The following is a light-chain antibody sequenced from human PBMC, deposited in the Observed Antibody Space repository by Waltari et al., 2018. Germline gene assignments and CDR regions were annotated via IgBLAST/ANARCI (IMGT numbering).Light chain of an antibody. J-gene: IGKJ1*01. CDR1: QDIRNY. CDR2: DAS. V-gene: IGKV1-27*01. CDR3: QKYNIAPWT. Sequence: DIQMTQSPSSLSASVGDRVTITCRASQDIRNYLAWYQQKPGKAPNLLIYDASTLQLGVPSRFSGSGSGTDFTLTISSLQPEDVATYYCQKYNIAPWTFGQGTKEELK.